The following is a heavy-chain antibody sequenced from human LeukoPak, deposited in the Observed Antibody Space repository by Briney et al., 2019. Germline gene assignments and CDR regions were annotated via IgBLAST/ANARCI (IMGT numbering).Heavy chain of an antibody. CDR1: GFTFSDHS. Sequence: GGSLRLSCATSGFTFSDHSMDWVRKPPGQGPERLGLVSHKASDYTTIYAASVKGRFTISRDDSKNSVYLQMDSLKTEDTAVYYCGDLGSAGTDHWGQGTLVTVSS. D-gene: IGHD3-10*01. CDR2: VSHKASDYTT. J-gene: IGHJ4*02. V-gene: IGHV3-72*01. CDR3: GDLGSAGTDH.